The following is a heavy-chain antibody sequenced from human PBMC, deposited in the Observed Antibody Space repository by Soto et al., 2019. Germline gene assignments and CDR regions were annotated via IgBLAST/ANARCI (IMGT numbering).Heavy chain of an antibody. Sequence: GGSLRLSCAASGFTFSSYAMHWVRQAPGKGLEWVAVISYDGSNKYYADSVKGRFTISRDNSKNTLYLQMNSLRAEDTAVYYCARSVDGGDAGAHQYYFDYWGQGTLVTVSS. CDR2: ISYDGSNK. D-gene: IGHD2-21*02. J-gene: IGHJ4*02. CDR3: ARSVDGGDAGAHQYYFDY. CDR1: GFTFSSYA. V-gene: IGHV3-30-3*01.